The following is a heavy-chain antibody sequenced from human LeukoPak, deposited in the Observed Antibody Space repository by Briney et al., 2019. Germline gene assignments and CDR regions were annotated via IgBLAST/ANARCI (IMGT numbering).Heavy chain of an antibody. D-gene: IGHD5-24*01. CDR1: GFIFKKYW. CDR2: IKEDGSET. J-gene: IGHJ4*02. CDR3: ARETPRRGETRDGYR. Sequence: GESLRLSCAASGFIFKKYWMNWVRQVPGKGLECLANIKEDGSETYYADPVKGRFTISRDNPKNLLFLQINSLRVEDTAVYYCARETPRRGETRDGYRWGQGTVVTVSS. V-gene: IGHV3-7*01.